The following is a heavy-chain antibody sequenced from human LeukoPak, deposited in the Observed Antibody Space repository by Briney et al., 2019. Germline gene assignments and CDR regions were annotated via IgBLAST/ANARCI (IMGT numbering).Heavy chain of an antibody. Sequence: GGTLRLSCAASGFTFSSYSMNWVRQAPGKGLEWVSSISSSSSYIYYADSVKGRFTISRDNAKNSLYLQMNSLRAEDTAVYYCARDYDGSGLMDVWGQGTTVTVSS. CDR2: ISSSSSYI. D-gene: IGHD3-10*01. CDR1: GFTFSSYS. V-gene: IGHV3-21*01. CDR3: ARDYDGSGLMDV. J-gene: IGHJ6*02.